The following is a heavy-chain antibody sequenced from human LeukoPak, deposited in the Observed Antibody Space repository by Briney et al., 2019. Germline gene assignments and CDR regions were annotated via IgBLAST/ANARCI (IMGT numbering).Heavy chain of an antibody. J-gene: IGHJ6*03. Sequence: SETLSLTCTVSGGSISSYYRSWIRQPPGKGLEWIGYIYYSGSTNYNPSLKSRVTISVDTSKNQFSLKLSSVTAADTAVYYCARGRVSSSTWYSTYYYYFYMDVWGKGTTVTVSS. D-gene: IGHD1-1*01. CDR2: IYYSGST. V-gene: IGHV4-59*01. CDR3: ARGRVSSSTWYSTYYYYFYMDV. CDR1: GGSISSYY.